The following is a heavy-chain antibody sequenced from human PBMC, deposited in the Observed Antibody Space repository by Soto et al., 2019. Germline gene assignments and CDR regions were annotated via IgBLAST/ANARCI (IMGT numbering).Heavy chain of an antibody. CDR3: AREGGSYYPDYFDY. D-gene: IGHD1-26*01. CDR1: GFTFSSYW. V-gene: IGHV3-7*01. Sequence: GGSLRLSCAASGFTFSSYWMSWVRQAPGKGLEWVANIKQDGSEKYYVDSVKGRFTISRDNAKNSLYLQMNSLRAEDTAVYYCAREGGSYYPDYFDYWGQGTLVTVSS. J-gene: IGHJ4*02. CDR2: IKQDGSEK.